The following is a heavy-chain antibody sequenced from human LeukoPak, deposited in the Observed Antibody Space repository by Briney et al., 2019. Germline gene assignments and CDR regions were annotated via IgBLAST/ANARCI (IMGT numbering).Heavy chain of an antibody. Sequence: NPSQTLSLTCTVSGGSISSGGYYWSWIRQPPGKGLEWIGYIYHSGSTYYNPSLKSRVTISVDRSKNQFSPKLSSVTAADTAVYYCARLRYPPAAGTPSWGQGTLVTVSS. CDR3: ARLRYPPAAGTPS. V-gene: IGHV4-30-2*01. D-gene: IGHD6-13*01. CDR1: GGSISSGGYY. J-gene: IGHJ5*02. CDR2: IYHSGST.